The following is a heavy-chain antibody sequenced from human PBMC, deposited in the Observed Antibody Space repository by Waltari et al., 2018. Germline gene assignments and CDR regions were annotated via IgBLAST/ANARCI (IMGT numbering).Heavy chain of an antibody. V-gene: IGHV3-23*04. J-gene: IGHJ4*02. D-gene: IGHD3-22*01. CDR3: AKEGSGQYYYDSSGYYNY. Sequence: EVQLVESGGGLVQPGGSLRLSCAASGFTFSSYAMSWVRQAPGKGLEWVSAISGSGVSTYYADSVKGRFTISRDNSKNTLYLQMNSLRAEDTAVYYCAKEGSGQYYYDSSGYYNYWGQGTLVTVSS. CDR2: ISGSGVST. CDR1: GFTFSSYA.